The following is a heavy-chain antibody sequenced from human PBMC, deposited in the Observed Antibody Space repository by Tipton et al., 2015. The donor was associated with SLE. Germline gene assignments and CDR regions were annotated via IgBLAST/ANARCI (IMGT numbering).Heavy chain of an antibody. V-gene: IGHV4-31*03. CDR1: GGSISNGAYF. CDR2: IYYSGST. J-gene: IGHJ3*02. Sequence: TLSLTCTVSGGSISNGAYFWSCIRQHPGKGLEWIGNIYYSGSTNYNPSLKSRVTISRDTSKNQFSLKLNSVTAADTAVYYCARGARILADAFDIWGQGTLVTVSS. CDR3: ARGARILADAFDI.